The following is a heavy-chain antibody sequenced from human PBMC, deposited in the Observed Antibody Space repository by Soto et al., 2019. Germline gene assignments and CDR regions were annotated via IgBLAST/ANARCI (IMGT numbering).Heavy chain of an antibody. CDR3: AKDQDKGGAIYYFDY. CDR2: LSYDGREK. V-gene: IGHV3-30*18. J-gene: IGHJ4*02. D-gene: IGHD3-16*02. CDR1: GFTFSSYG. Sequence: PGGSLRLSCAASGFTFSSYGMHWARQAPGKGLEWVAVLSYDGREKYNADSVKGRFTISRDNSKNTLYLQMNSLRTEDTAVYYCAKDQDKGGAIYYFDYWGQGTLVTVSS.